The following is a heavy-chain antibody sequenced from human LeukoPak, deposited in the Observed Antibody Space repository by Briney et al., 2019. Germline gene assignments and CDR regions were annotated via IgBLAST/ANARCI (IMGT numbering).Heavy chain of an antibody. D-gene: IGHD1-26*01. CDR2: IYYSGST. V-gene: IGHV4-61*05. CDR1: GGSISSSSYY. J-gene: IGHJ4*02. Sequence: PSETLSLTCTVSGGSISSSSYYWSWIRQPPGKGLEWIGYIYYSGSTNYNPSLKSRVTISVDTSKNQFSLKLSSVTAADTAVYYCARHSPPVLWEPKRYYFDYWGQGTLVTVSS. CDR3: ARHSPPVLWEPKRYYFDY.